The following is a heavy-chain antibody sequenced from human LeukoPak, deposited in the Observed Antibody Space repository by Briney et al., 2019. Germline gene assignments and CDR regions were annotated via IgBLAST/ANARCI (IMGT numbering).Heavy chain of an antibody. CDR1: GGSIRSSHHY. CDR3: ARGTTVTTPHWFDP. D-gene: IGHD4-17*01. J-gene: IGHJ5*02. V-gene: IGHV4-39*01. Sequence: SETLSLTCAVSGGSIRSSHHYWGWIRQPPGKGLEWIGTIYSSGSTYYNPSLRTRLTVSVDTSKNQFSLKLSSVTAADTAVYYCARGTTVTTPHWFDPWGQGTLVTVSS. CDR2: IYSSGST.